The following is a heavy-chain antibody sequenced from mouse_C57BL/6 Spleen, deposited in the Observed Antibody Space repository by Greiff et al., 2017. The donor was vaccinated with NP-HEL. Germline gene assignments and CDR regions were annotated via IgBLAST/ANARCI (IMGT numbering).Heavy chain of an antibody. Sequence: LEESGAELVKPGASVKLSCKASGYTFTEYTIHWVKQRSGQGLEWIGWFYPGSGSIKYNEKFKDKATLTADKSSSTVYMELSRLTSEDSAVYFCARHEERITTVVRYYAMDYWGQGTSVTVSS. J-gene: IGHJ4*01. V-gene: IGHV1-62-2*01. D-gene: IGHD1-1*01. CDR1: GYTFTEYT. CDR3: ARHEERITTVVRYYAMDY. CDR2: FYPGSGSI.